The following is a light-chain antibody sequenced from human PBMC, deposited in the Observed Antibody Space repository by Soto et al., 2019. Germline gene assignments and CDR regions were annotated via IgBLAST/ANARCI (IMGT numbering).Light chain of an antibody. CDR2: DAS. CDR1: EKINKW. J-gene: IGKJ5*01. CDR3: QQSFSPHIA. Sequence: DIQMTQSPSILSASVGDRVTITCRASEKINKWLAWYQQKPGKAPKLLISDASSLESGVPSRFSGSGSGTEFTLTISSLQPDDFATYYCQQSFSPHIAFGQGTRL. V-gene: IGKV1-5*01.